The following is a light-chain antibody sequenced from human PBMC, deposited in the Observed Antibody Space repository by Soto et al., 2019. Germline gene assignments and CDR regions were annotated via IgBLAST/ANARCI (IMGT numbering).Light chain of an antibody. Sequence: QAVVTQPPSVSGAPGQRVTISCTGGSSNIGAGYDVHWYQQLPGTAPKLLIYGNSNRPSGVPDRFSGSKSGTSASLAITGLQAEDEADYYCQSYDNSLSGKVFGGGTKLTVL. V-gene: IGLV1-40*01. J-gene: IGLJ2*01. CDR3: QSYDNSLSGKV. CDR2: GNS. CDR1: SSNIGAGYD.